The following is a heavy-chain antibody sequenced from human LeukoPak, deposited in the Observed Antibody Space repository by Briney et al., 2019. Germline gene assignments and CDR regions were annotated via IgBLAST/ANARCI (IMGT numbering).Heavy chain of an antibody. Sequence: GESLKISCKASGYSFTSYFIGWVRQMPGKGLEWMGVIHPSDSDTRYIPSFEGQVTISADKSISTAYLQWSSLKASDTAMYYCARSVATMAPHYFDYWGQGTLVTVSS. V-gene: IGHV5-51*01. CDR2: IHPSDSDT. J-gene: IGHJ4*02. D-gene: IGHD5-12*01. CDR3: ARSVATMAPHYFDY. CDR1: GYSFTSYF.